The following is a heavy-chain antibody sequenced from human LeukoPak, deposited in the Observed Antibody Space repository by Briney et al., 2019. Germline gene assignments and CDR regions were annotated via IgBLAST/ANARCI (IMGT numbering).Heavy chain of an antibody. CDR3: ARDGRQLGF. D-gene: IGHD6-13*01. CDR2: IKQDGSEK. V-gene: IGHV3-7*04. Sequence: PGGSRRLSCVASGFTFSSYWMSWVRQAPGKGLEWVANIKQDGSEKYYVDSVKGRFTISRDNAKNSLYLQMNSLRVEDTAVYYCARDGRQLGFWGQGTLVIVFS. CDR1: GFTFSSYW. J-gene: IGHJ4*02.